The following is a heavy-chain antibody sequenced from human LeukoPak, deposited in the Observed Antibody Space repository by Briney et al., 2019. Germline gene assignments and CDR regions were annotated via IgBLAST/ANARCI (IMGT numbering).Heavy chain of an antibody. Sequence: SVKVSCTASGGTFSIYAISWVRQAPGQGLEWMGGIIPIFGTANYAQKFQGRVTITADKSTSTAYMELSSLRSEDTAVYYCVRVRDGYNDAYDIWGQGTMVTVPS. D-gene: IGHD5-24*01. CDR2: IIPIFGTA. CDR1: GGTFSIYA. J-gene: IGHJ3*02. V-gene: IGHV1-69*06. CDR3: VRVRDGYNDAYDI.